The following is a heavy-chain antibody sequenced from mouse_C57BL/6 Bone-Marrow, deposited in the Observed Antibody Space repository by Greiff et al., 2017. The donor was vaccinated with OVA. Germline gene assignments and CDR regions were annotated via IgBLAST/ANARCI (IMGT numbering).Heavy chain of an antibody. Sequence: EVQLVESGGGLVQPGGSLKLSCAASGFTFSDYYMYWVRQTPEKRLEWVAYISNGGGSTYYPDTVKGRFTISRDNAKNTLYLQLSRLKSEDTAMYYCARALSPSMDYWGQGTSVTVSS. V-gene: IGHV5-12*01. CDR2: ISNGGGST. CDR1: GFTFSDYY. CDR3: ARALSPSMDY. J-gene: IGHJ4*01.